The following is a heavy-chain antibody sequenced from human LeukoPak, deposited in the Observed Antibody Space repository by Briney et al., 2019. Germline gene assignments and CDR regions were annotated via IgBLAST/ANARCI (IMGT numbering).Heavy chain of an antibody. CDR1: GGSISRYY. CDR2: IYYSGST. V-gene: IGHV4-59*01. CDR3: ARDRVVRGVDAFDI. Sequence: SETLSLTCSVSGGSISRYYWSWVRQPPGKGLEWIGSIYYSGSTYYNPSLKSRVTISVDTSKNQFSLKLSSVTAADTAVYYCARDRVVRGVDAFDIWGQGTMVTVSS. J-gene: IGHJ3*02. D-gene: IGHD3-10*01.